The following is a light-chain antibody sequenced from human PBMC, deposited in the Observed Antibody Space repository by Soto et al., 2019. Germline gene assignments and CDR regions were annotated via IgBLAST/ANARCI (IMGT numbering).Light chain of an antibody. CDR2: GAS. J-gene: IGKJ1*01. Sequence: EKVMTQSPATLSMSPGERATLSCRASQSVNSYLAWYQQKPGQAPRLLIYGASTRATGIPARFSGSGSGTEFTLTISSLQSEYFAVYYCQQYTNWPSWTFGQGTNVEIK. CDR3: QQYTNWPSWT. V-gene: IGKV3-15*01. CDR1: QSVNSY.